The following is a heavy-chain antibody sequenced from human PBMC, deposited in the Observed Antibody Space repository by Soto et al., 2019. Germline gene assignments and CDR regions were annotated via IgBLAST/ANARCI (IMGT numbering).Heavy chain of an antibody. CDR1: GGSISSSSYY. CDR3: ARWAIVDDAFDV. V-gene: IGHV4-39*01. CDR2: IYYSGST. Sequence: SETLSLTCTVSGGSISSSSYYWGWIRQPPGKGLEWIGSIYYSGSTYYNPSLKSRVTISVDTSKNQFSLKLSSVTAADTAVYYCARWAIVDDAFDVWGQGTMVTVS. D-gene: IGHD3-22*01. J-gene: IGHJ3*01.